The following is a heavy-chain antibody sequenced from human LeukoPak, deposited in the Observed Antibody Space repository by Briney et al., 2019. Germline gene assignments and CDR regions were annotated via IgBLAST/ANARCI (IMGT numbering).Heavy chain of an antibody. CDR1: GGSISSHY. V-gene: IGHV4-59*11. J-gene: IGHJ5*02. CDR3: ARAGGRTVTDNWFDP. Sequence: SETLSLTCTVSGGSISSHYRSWIRQPPGKGLEWIGYIYYSGSTNYNPSLKSRVTISVDTSKNQFSLKLSSVTAADTAVYYCARAGGRTVTDNWFDPWGQGTLVTVSS. CDR2: IYYSGST. D-gene: IGHD4-11*01.